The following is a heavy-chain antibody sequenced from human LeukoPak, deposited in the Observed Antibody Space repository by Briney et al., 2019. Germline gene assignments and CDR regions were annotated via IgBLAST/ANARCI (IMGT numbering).Heavy chain of an antibody. D-gene: IGHD6-13*01. CDR3: AREAQHLVSGWFDP. CDR1: GYTLTSFG. CDR2: ISTYNGNT. Sequence: ASVKVSCKASGYTLTSFGISWVRQAPGHGLEWMGWISTYNGNTNYAQKLQGRVTMTTDTSTSTAYMELRSLGSDDTAVYYCAREAQHLVSGWFDPWGQGTLVTVSS. J-gene: IGHJ5*02. V-gene: IGHV1-18*01.